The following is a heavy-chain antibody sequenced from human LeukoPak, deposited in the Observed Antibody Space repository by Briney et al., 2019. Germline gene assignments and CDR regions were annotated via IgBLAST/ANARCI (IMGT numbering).Heavy chain of an antibody. D-gene: IGHD5-18*01. J-gene: IGHJ3*01. Sequence: PGGSLRLSCAASGFTFSSYSMNWVRQAPGKGLEWVSSISSSSSTIYYADSVKGRFTISRDNSKNTLYLQMNSLRAEDTAVYHCARNLVHLWNVFDFWGLGTMVTVSS. CDR2: ISSSSSTI. CDR3: ARNLVHLWNVFDF. CDR1: GFTFSSYS. V-gene: IGHV3-48*01.